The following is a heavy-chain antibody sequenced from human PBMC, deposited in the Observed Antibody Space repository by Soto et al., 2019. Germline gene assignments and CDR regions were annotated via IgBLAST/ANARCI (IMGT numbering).Heavy chain of an antibody. J-gene: IGHJ4*02. CDR2: ISSSSSYI. CDR1: GFTFSSYS. Sequence: PGGSLRLSCAASGFTFSSYSMNWVRQAPGKGLEWVSSISSSSSYIYYADSVKGRFTISRDNSKNTLYLQLNSLRAEDTAVYYCAKAYLGISALFDCWGQGTLVTVSS. D-gene: IGHD7-27*01. V-gene: IGHV3-21*04. CDR3: AKAYLGISALFDC.